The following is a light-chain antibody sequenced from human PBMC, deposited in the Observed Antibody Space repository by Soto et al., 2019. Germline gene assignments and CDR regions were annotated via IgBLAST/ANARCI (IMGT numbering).Light chain of an antibody. CDR1: QNISTF. Sequence: DIQMTQSPSSLSASVGDRVTLTCRASQNISTFLNWYHQEPGKAPKLLISDASALETGVPSRFRRSGAGKDFTFTISSLQPRDGGTYYCQQYEDVPTFGQGTKVGIK. CDR3: QQYEDVPT. J-gene: IGKJ2*01. CDR2: DAS. V-gene: IGKV1-33*01.